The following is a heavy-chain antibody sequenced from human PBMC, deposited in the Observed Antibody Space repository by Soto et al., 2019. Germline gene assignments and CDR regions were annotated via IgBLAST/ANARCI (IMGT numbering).Heavy chain of an antibody. D-gene: IGHD4-17*01. Sequence: GGSLRLSCAASGFTFRSYWMSWVRQAPGKGLEWVANIKQDGNEEYYVDSVKSRFTISRDNTKNSLFLQMTNMDPVDTATYYCAHRLYTVTAFDSWGQGTLVTVSS. CDR2: IKQDGNEE. V-gene: IGHV3-7*05. CDR1: GFTFRSYW. CDR3: AHRLYTVTAFDS. J-gene: IGHJ4*02.